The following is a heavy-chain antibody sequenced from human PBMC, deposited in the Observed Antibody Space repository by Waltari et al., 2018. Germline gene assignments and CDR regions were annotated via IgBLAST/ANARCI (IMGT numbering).Heavy chain of an antibody. V-gene: IGHV3-53*03. CDR3: ARGWYFDY. CDR2: IYSGGST. CDR1: GASITSYN. J-gene: IGHJ4*02. Sequence: VQLQESGPGLVKPSETLSLTCTVTGASITSYNWSWIRKPPGKGLEWVSVIYSGGSTYYADSVKGRFTISRDNSKNTLYLQMNSLRAEDTAVYYCARGWYFDYWGQGTLVTVSS. D-gene: IGHD6-13*01.